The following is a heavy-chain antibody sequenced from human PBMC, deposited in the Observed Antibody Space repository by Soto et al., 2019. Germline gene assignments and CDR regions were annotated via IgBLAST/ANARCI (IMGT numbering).Heavy chain of an antibody. V-gene: IGHV4-39*01. D-gene: IGHD6-19*01. CDR3: ARHVNLPLAGTGFDS. CDR1: GGSVSSNSYS. Sequence: SETLSLTCTVSGGSVSSNSYSWGWVRQSPGKGLEWIGSIYSNDNTHYNPSLLSRVTISIDTSKNEFSLNLSSVTATDTAVYYCARHVNLPLAGTGFDSWGRGTLVTVSS. J-gene: IGHJ4*02. CDR2: IYSNDNT.